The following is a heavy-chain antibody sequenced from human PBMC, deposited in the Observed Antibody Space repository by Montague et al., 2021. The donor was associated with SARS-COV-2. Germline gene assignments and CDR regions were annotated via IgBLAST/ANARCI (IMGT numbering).Heavy chain of an antibody. CDR3: ARVPDYYGSSGYYFDAFDI. Sequence: SETLSLTCAVYGGSFSGYYWSWIRQPPGKGLAWIGEINHSGSINYNPSLKSRVTISVDTSKNQFSLKLSSVTAADTAVYYCARVPDYYGSSGYYFDAFDIWGQGTMVTVSS. CDR2: INHSGSI. D-gene: IGHD3-22*01. J-gene: IGHJ3*02. CDR1: GGSFSGYY. V-gene: IGHV4-34*01.